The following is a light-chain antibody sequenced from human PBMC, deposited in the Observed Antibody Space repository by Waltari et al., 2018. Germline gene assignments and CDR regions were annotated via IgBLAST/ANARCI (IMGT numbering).Light chain of an antibody. J-gene: IGLJ2*01. V-gene: IGLV2-8*01. CDR2: EDS. CDR1: SSDVGGYDF. Sequence: QSALTQPPSESGSPGQAVTIPCPGASSDVGGYDFVSWFKQYPGEAPKLIIFEDSQRPSGVPHRFSGSKSGNTAYLTVSGLQAEDEASYYCCSHSGTRRIFGGGTKLTV. CDR3: CSHSGTRRI.